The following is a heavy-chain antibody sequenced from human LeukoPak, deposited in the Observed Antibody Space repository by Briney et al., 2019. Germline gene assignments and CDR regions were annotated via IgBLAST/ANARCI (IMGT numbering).Heavy chain of an antibody. Sequence: GGSLRLSCAASGFTFSSYSMNWVRQAPGKGLEWVSSISSSSSYIYYADSVKGRFTISRDNSKNTLYLQMNNLRAEDTAIYYCAKKDYGDYYYYMDVWGKGTTVTISS. J-gene: IGHJ6*03. CDR1: GFTFSSYS. D-gene: IGHD4-17*01. CDR2: ISSSSSYI. CDR3: AKKDYGDYYYYMDV. V-gene: IGHV3-21*04.